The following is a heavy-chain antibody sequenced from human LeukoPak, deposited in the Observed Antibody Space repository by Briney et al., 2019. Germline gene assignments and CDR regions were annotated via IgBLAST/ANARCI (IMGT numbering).Heavy chain of an antibody. D-gene: IGHD3-16*01. CDR3: PKDPLGGDETDY. J-gene: IGHJ4*02. CDR2: INNSGTRT. Sequence: GGSLRLSFAASGITIRNYGMTWVRQAPGRGLQWVSSINNSGTRTFYEDSVRGRFTISRDDSKNTIYLQMNSLRAEDTAIYYCPKDPLGGDETDYWGQGILVTVSS. V-gene: IGHV3-23*05. CDR1: GITIRNYG.